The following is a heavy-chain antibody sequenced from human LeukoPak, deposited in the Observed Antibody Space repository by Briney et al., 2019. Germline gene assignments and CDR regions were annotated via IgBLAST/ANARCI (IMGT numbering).Heavy chain of an antibody. CDR3: ARGLMRDDY. D-gene: IGHD3-16*01. J-gene: IGHJ4*02. CDR2: IYYSGTT. CDR1: GGSISSYY. Sequence: SETLSLTCTVSGGSISSYYWSWIRQPPGKGLEWIGYIYYSGTTNYNPSLKSRVTIPVDTSKNQFSLKLSSVTAADTAVYYCARGLMRDDYWGQGTLVTVSS. V-gene: IGHV4-59*01.